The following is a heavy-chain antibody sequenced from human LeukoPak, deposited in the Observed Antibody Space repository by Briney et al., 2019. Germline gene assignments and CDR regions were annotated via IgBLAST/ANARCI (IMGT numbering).Heavy chain of an antibody. Sequence: GGSLRLSCTASGLTFSTSGFNWVRQAPGKGLEWVASIGPTGSDRYHADSIKGRFTISRDKANNFLYLQMNSRRAEDTAVYYCATETNGRHYDYWGQGTLLTVSS. V-gene: IGHV3-21*06. CDR3: ATETNGRHYDY. CDR2: IGPTGSDR. CDR1: GLTFSTSG. J-gene: IGHJ4*02. D-gene: IGHD1-14*01.